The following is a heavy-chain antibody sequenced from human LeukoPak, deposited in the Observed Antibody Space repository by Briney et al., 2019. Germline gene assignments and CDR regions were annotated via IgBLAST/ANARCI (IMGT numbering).Heavy chain of an antibody. CDR2: ISSSSSTI. J-gene: IGHJ6*02. Sequence: GGSLRLSCAASGFTFSSYSMNWVRQAPGKGLEWVSYISSSSSTIYHADSVKGRFTISRDNAKNSLYLKMNSLRAEDTAVYYCARGPAAIVYYYYGMDVWGQGTTVTVSS. V-gene: IGHV3-48*01. D-gene: IGHD2-2*01. CDR3: ARGPAAIVYYYYGMDV. CDR1: GFTFSSYS.